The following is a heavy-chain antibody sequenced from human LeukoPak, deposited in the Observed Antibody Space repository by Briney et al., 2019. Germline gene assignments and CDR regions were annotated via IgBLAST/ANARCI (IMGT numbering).Heavy chain of an antibody. V-gene: IGHV3-7*04. J-gene: IGHJ4*02. Sequence: GGSLRLSCAASGLSFRSFWMSWVRQAPGKGLEWVASIKEDGSDKYYVESVKGRFTISRENARNSLYLQMNSLRAEDTAVYYCARVLWFGGIYYFDYWGQGTLVTVSS. CDR1: GLSFRSFW. CDR3: ARVLWFGGIYYFDY. D-gene: IGHD3-10*01. CDR2: IKEDGSDK.